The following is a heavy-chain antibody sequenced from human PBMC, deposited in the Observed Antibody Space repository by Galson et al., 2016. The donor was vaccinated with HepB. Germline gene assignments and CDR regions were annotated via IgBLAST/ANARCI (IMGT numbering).Heavy chain of an antibody. CDR1: GGSISSYY. CDR2: IYYSGST. J-gene: IGHJ4*02. CDR3: ARENDYSNYDY. D-gene: IGHD4-11*01. Sequence: SETLSPTCTVSGGSISSYYWSWIRQPPGKGLEWIGYIYYSGSTNYNPSLKSRVTISVDTSKNQFPLKLSSVTAADTAVYYCARENDYSNYDYWGQGTLVTVSS. V-gene: IGHV4-59*01.